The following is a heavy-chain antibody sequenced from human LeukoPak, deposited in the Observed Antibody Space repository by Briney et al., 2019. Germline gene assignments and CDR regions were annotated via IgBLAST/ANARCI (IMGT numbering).Heavy chain of an antibody. CDR1: GYTFTSYD. V-gene: IGHV1-8*01. J-gene: IGHJ5*02. CDR3: ANAYCSSTSCYMFDP. CDR2: MNPNSGNT. D-gene: IGHD2-2*02. Sequence: GASVKVSCKASGYTFTSYDINWVRQATGQGLEWMGWMNPNSGNTGYAQKFQGRVTMTRNTSISTAYMELSSLRSEDTAVYYCANAYCSSTSCYMFDPWGQGTLVTVSS.